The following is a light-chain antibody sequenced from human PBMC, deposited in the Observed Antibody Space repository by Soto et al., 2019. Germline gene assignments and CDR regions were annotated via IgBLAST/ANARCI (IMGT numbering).Light chain of an antibody. CDR2: YAS. V-gene: IGKV3-11*01. Sequence: VLTQSPATLSLSPGERATLSCRASQTVSRYLAWYQQKPGQAPRLLIYYASHRATGIPARFSGSGSGTDYTLTISSLEPEDFAVYYCQQRSTWPLFTFGGGTKVEI. CDR3: QQRSTWPLFT. CDR1: QTVSRY. J-gene: IGKJ4*01.